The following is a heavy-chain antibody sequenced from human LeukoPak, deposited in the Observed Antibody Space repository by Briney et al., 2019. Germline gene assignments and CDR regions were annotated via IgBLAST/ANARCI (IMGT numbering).Heavy chain of an antibody. CDR3: ARHSSGYTSYYYMDV. J-gene: IGHJ6*03. D-gene: IGHD3-22*01. CDR2: INHSGST. Sequence: SETLSLTCAVYGGSFSGYYWSWIRQPPGKGLEWIGEINHSGSTNYNPSLKSRVTISVDTSKNQFSLKLRSVTAADTAVYYCARHSSGYTSYYYMDVWGKGTTVTISS. CDR1: GGSFSGYY. V-gene: IGHV4-34*01.